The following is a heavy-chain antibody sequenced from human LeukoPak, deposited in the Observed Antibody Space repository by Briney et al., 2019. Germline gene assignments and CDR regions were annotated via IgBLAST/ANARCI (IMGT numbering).Heavy chain of an antibody. V-gene: IGHV5-51*01. CDR2: IYPADSDT. D-gene: IGHD3-10*01. Sequence: GESLKIPFQVSGXIFNNYCIGWVRQMPGKGVESMGNIYPADSDTTYSPSFQGQVTISVDKSISTVYLHWSSLKASDTAIYYCARQGRDGSNTRGYFFDYWGQGTLVTVSS. CDR1: GXIFNNYC. CDR3: ARQGRDGSNTRGYFFDY. J-gene: IGHJ4*02.